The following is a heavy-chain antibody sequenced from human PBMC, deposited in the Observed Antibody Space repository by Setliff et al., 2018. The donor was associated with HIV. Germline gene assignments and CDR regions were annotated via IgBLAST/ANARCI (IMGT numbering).Heavy chain of an antibody. V-gene: IGHV3-48*01. J-gene: IGHJ4*02. CDR2: ISSSSTTL. Sequence: LRLSCAASGFTFSSYSMTWVRQAPGKGLEWVSHISSSSTTLNYADSVKGRFTISRDNAKNSLYLQMNSLRVEDTAMYYCARADRYNWNYEDYWGQGTLVTVSS. CDR1: GFTFSSYS. D-gene: IGHD1-7*01. CDR3: ARADRYNWNYEDY.